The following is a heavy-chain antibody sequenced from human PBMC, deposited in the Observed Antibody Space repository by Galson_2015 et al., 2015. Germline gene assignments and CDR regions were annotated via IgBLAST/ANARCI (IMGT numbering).Heavy chain of an antibody. CDR1: GFTFSSYG. J-gene: IGHJ4*02. CDR3: AREYSYGYSDSDY. CDR2: IWYDGSNK. D-gene: IGHD5-18*01. Sequence: SLRLSCAASGFTFSSYGMHWVRQAPGKGLEWVAVIWYDGSNKYYAESVKGRFTISRDNSKNTLYLQMNSLRAEDTAVYYCAREYSYGYSDSDYWGQGTLVTVSS. V-gene: IGHV3-33*01.